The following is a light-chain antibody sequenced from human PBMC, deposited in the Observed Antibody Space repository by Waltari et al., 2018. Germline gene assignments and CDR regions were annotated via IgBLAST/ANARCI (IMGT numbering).Light chain of an antibody. CDR3: QAWDINTGV. CDR2: QDS. CDR1: KLGNRY. Sequence: SYELTQPHSVSVSPGQTASITCSGDKLGNRYACWYQQRPGQSPVLVIYQDSKRPSGIPERFSGSNSGNTATLTISGTQAMDEADYYCQAWDINTGVFGGGTKLTVL. J-gene: IGLJ3*02. V-gene: IGLV3-1*01.